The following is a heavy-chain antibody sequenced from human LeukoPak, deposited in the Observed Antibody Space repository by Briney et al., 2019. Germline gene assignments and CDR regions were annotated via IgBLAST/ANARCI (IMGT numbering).Heavy chain of an antibody. J-gene: IGHJ5*02. Sequence: SETLSLTCTVSGGSIISSDDYYWGWIRQPPGKGLEYIGTMSYSGSTYNNPSLKSRATISVDASKNQSSLKLRSVTAADTAVYYCARRSYSAWFDPWGQGTLVTVSS. D-gene: IGHD3-22*01. V-gene: IGHV4-39*01. CDR3: ARRSYSAWFDP. CDR1: GGSIISSDDYY. CDR2: MSYSGST.